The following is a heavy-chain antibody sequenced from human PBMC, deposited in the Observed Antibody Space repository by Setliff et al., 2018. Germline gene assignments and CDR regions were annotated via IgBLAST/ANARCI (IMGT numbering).Heavy chain of an antibody. V-gene: IGHV1-2*04. J-gene: IGHJ3*02. CDR1: GYTFTGYY. D-gene: IGHD2-2*01. CDR2: INPNSGGT. Sequence: ASVKVSCKASGYTFTGYYMHWVRQAPGQGLEWMGRINPNSGGTNYAQKFQGWVSMTRDTSITTAYMELSRLTSDDMAVYFCAKGVGVPAAYSWLRTDTRPPNDAFDIWGQGTMVTVSS. CDR3: AKGVGVPAAYSWLRTDTRPPNDAFDI.